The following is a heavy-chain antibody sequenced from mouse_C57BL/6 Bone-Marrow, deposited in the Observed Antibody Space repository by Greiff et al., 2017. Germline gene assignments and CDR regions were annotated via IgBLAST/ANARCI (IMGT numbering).Heavy chain of an antibody. V-gene: IGHV1-26*01. CDR3: ARGDDGYFYYFDD. D-gene: IGHD2-3*01. Sequence: VQLQQSGPELVKPGASVKISCKASGYTFTDYYMNWVKQSHGKSLEWIGDINPNNGGTSYNQKFKGKATLTVDKSSSTAYMELRSLTSEDSAVYYCARGDDGYFYYFDDWGEGTTLTVSS. CDR1: GYTFTDYY. CDR2: INPNNGGT. J-gene: IGHJ2*01.